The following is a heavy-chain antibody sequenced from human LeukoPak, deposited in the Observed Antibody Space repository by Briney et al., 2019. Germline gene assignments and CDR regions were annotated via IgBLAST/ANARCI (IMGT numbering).Heavy chain of an antibody. CDR2: ISGSGGST. J-gene: IGHJ4*02. CDR1: GFTFSSYA. Sequence: GGSLRLSCAASGFTFSSYAMSWVRQAPGKGLEWVSAISGSGGSTYYADSVKGRFTISRDNSKNTLYLQMNSLRAEDTAVYYCAKDLRFSPRKGDDSSGYLDYWGQGTLVTVSS. D-gene: IGHD3-22*01. CDR3: AKDLRFSPRKGDDSSGYLDY. V-gene: IGHV3-23*01.